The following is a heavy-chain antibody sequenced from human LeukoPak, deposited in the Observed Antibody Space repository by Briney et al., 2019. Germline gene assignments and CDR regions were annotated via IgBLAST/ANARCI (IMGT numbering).Heavy chain of an antibody. J-gene: IGHJ4*02. CDR2: ISDSAGKT. V-gene: IGHV3-23*01. Sequence: GGSLRLSCAVSGITLSNYGMSWVRQAPGKGLEWVAGISDSAGKTNYADSVKGRFTISRDSPKNTLYLQMNSLRAEDTAVYYCARDSITADNSLDYWGRGTLVTVSS. CDR1: GITLSNYG. D-gene: IGHD7-27*01. CDR3: ARDSITADNSLDY.